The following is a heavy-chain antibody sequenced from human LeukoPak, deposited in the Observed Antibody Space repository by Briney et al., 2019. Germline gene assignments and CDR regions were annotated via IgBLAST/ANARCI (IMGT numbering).Heavy chain of an antibody. CDR2: INPNSGGT. Sequence: ASVKVSCKASGYTFTGYYMHWVRQAPGQGVEWMGWINPNSGGTNCAQKFQGRVTMTRDTSISTAYMELSRLRSDDTAVYYCARGNVYDYDAFDIWGQGTMVTVSS. D-gene: IGHD3-3*01. CDR3: ARGNVYDYDAFDI. J-gene: IGHJ3*02. CDR1: GYTFTGYY. V-gene: IGHV1-2*02.